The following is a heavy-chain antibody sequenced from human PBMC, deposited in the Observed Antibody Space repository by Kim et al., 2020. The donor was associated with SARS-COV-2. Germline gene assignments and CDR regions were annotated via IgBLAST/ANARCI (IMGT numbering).Heavy chain of an antibody. Sequence: NYNPSLKSRVTISVDTSKNQFSLKLSAVTAADTAVYYCARWQEGGDSFGYWGQGTLVTVSS. CDR3: ARWQEGGDSFGY. J-gene: IGHJ4*02. V-gene: IGHV4-34*01. D-gene: IGHD2-21*01.